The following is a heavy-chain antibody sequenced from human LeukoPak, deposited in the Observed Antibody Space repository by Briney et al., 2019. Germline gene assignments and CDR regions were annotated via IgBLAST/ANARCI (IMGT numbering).Heavy chain of an antibody. CDR3: ARLERRSSYFDY. CDR1: EFTFSNAW. J-gene: IGHJ4*02. CDR2: IKSKTDGGTT. D-gene: IGHD1-1*01. Sequence: PGGSLRLSCAVSEFTFSNAWMSWVRQAPGKGLEWVGRIKSKTDGGTTDYAAPVKGRFTISRDDSKNTLYLQMNSLRAEDTAVYYCARLERRSSYFDYWGQGTLVTVSS. V-gene: IGHV3-15*01.